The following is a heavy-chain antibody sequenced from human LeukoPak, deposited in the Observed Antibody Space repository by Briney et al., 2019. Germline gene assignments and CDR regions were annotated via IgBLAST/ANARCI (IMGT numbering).Heavy chain of an antibody. Sequence: PGGSLRLSCAAPGFTFDDNGMSWGRQAQGKGGEGGSGINRNGGSRVYADNVKGGFTISRDNAKNSLYLQMNSLSAEDTALYYCARVGYYDSSGYPFDYWGQGTLVTVSS. J-gene: IGHJ4*02. D-gene: IGHD3-22*01. V-gene: IGHV3-20*04. CDR1: GFTFDDNG. CDR2: INRNGGSR. CDR3: ARVGYYDSSGYPFDY.